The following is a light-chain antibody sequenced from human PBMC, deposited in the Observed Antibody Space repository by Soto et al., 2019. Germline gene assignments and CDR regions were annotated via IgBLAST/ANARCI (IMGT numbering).Light chain of an antibody. CDR3: SAYTVSRTYV. J-gene: IGLJ1*01. Sequence: QSALTQPASVSGSPGQSITISCTGTSSDVGAYNFVSWHQQHPGKAPKLMIYNVYDRPSGISYRFSGSKSGNTASLTISGLQGEYEADYSCSAYTVSRTYVFGTGTKLTVL. CDR2: NVY. V-gene: IGLV2-14*03. CDR1: SSDVGAYNF.